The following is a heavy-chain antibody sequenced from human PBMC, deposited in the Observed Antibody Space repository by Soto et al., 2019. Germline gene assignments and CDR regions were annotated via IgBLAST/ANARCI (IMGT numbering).Heavy chain of an antibody. CDR2: ISAYNTNT. CDR3: ARDTPPTDY. J-gene: IGHJ4*02. CDR1: GYTFTSYH. Sequence: QVQLVQSGSEVKKPGASVKVSCKTSGYTFTSYHISWVRQAPGQGIEWMGWISAYNTNTNYAQKFQGRVTMTTDTLTSTAYMELRSLRSDDTAVYYFARDTPPTDYWGQGTLVTVSS. V-gene: IGHV1-18*01.